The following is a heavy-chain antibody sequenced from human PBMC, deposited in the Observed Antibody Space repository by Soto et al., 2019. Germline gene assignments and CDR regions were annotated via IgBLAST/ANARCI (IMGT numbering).Heavy chain of an antibody. D-gene: IGHD2-2*01. CDR1: GYTFTSYY. J-gene: IGHJ6*03. Sequence: ASVKVSCKASGYTFTSYYMHWVRQAPGQGLEWMGIINPSGGSTSYAQKFQGRVTMTRDTSTSTVYMELSSLRSEDTAVYYCARDSEYCSSTSCYPHNYYYYYMDVWGKGTTVTVSS. CDR3: ARDSEYCSSTSCYPHNYYYYYMDV. V-gene: IGHV1-46*03. CDR2: INPSGGST.